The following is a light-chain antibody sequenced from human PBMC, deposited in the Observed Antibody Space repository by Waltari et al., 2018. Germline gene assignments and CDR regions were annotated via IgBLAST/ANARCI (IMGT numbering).Light chain of an antibody. J-gene: IGLJ2*01. CDR2: DVN. Sequence: QSALTQPRSVSGSPGPSVTISCPGTSSDVGGYNYVSWYQQHPGKAPELMLFDVNKRPSGVPDRFSGSKSGNTASLTISGLQAEDEADYYCSSYAGSYTVLFGGGTKLTVL. V-gene: IGLV2-11*01. CDR1: SSDVGGYNY. CDR3: SSYAGSYTVL.